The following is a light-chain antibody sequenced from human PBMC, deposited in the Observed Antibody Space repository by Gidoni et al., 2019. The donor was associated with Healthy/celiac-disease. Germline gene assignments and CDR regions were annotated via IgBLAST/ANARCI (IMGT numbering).Light chain of an antibody. CDR2: DVS. Sequence: QSALTQPASVSGSPGQSITISCTGTSSDVGGYNYVSWYQQHPGKAPKLMIYDVSNRPSGVSNRFSGSKSGHTASPPISGLQSEDEADYYCSSYTSSSTWVFGGGTKLTVL. CDR1: SSDVGGYNY. V-gene: IGLV2-14*01. CDR3: SSYTSSSTWV. J-gene: IGLJ3*02.